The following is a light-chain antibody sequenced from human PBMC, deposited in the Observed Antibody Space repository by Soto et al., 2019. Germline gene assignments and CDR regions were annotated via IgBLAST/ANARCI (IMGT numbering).Light chain of an antibody. J-gene: IGKJ3*01. CDR1: HGVSGW. Sequence: ILMTQSPSSVSASVGDTATLSCQTSHGVSGWLAWYQQKPGKAPTLLIYTVSNLQSGVPSRFSGSGSGTDFSLTITNLQPEDFATYFCQQRKTFPFTFGPGTKVEVK. CDR3: QQRKTFPFT. CDR2: TVS. V-gene: IGKV1-12*01.